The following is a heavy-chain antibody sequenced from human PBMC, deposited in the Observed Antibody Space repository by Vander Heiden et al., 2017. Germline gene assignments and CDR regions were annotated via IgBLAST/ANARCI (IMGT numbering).Heavy chain of an antibody. V-gene: IGHV4-39*01. CDR3: ARQPNDDDSSGYVDY. Sequence: QLQLQESGPGLVKPSETLSLTCTVSGGPISSSFYDWGGLRQPPEKGLEWIASIYYSGSTYYNPSRKSRVTISVDTSKNQFSLKLSSVSAADTAVYYCARQPNDDDSSGYVDYWGQGTLVTVS. CDR1: GGPISSSFYD. D-gene: IGHD3-22*01. J-gene: IGHJ4*02. CDR2: IYYSGST.